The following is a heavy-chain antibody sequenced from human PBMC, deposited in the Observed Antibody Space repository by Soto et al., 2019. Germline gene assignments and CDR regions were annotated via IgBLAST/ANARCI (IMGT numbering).Heavy chain of an antibody. Sequence: ASVKVSCKASGYTFTSSYMHWVRQAPGQGLEWMGIINPSGGSTSYAQKFQGRVTMTRDTSTSTVYMELSSLRSEDTAVYYCARDIVLMVYGHYYYYMDFWGKGTTVTVSS. CDR2: INPSGGST. CDR3: ARDIVLMVYGHYYYYMDF. D-gene: IGHD2-8*01. V-gene: IGHV1-46*03. CDR1: GYTFTSSY. J-gene: IGHJ6*03.